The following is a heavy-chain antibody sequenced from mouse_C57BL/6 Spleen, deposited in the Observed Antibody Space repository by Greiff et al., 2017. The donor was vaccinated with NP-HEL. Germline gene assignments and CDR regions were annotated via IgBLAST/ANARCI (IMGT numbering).Heavy chain of an antibody. CDR3: ARYFDV. Sequence: VQLQESGPELVKPGASVKISCKASGYAFSSSWMNWVKQRPGKGLEWIGRIYPGDGDTNYNGKFKGKATLTADKSSSTAYMQLSSLTSEDSAVYFCARYFDVWGTGTTVTVSS. CDR2: IYPGDGDT. CDR1: GYAFSSSW. V-gene: IGHV1-82*01. J-gene: IGHJ1*03.